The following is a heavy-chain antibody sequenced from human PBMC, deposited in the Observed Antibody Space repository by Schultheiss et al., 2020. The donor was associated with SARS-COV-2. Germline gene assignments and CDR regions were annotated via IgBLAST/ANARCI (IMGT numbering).Heavy chain of an antibody. D-gene: IGHD2-2*01. CDR2: IKSKTDGGTT. Sequence: GGSLRLSCAASGFTFSNAWMSWVRQAPGKGLEWVGRIKSKTDGGTTDYAAPVKGRFTISRDDSKNTLYLQMNSLKTEDTAVYYCTTSPDIVVVPAAGSRFDPWGQGTLATVSS. CDR1: GFTFSNAW. CDR3: TTSPDIVVVPAAGSRFDP. J-gene: IGHJ5*02. V-gene: IGHV3-15*01.